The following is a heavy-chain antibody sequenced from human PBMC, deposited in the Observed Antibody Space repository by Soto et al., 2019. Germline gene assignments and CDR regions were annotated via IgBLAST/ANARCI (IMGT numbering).Heavy chain of an antibody. D-gene: IGHD2-15*01. CDR2: ISYDGTNQ. V-gene: IGHV3-30-3*01. CDR1: GFTFRNYP. J-gene: IGHJ6*02. CDR3: ARESTLGYYYGLDV. Sequence: QVQLVESGGGVVQPATSLRLSCTVSGFTFRNYPMHWVRQAPGKGLEWVAVISYDGTNQYYTHSVKGRFTISRDNSKNTLYLVMNSLRPEDPAVYYCARESTLGYYYGLDVWGQGTTVTVSS.